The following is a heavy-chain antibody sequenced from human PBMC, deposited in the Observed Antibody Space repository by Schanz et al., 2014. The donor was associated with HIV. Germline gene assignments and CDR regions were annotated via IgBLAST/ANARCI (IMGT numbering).Heavy chain of an antibody. V-gene: IGHV1-8*01. CDR2: MNPNSGNT. CDR1: GYTFTSYD. D-gene: IGHD2-2*02. CDR3: ASDVSVDCTGINNCYTRKWFDP. J-gene: IGHJ5*02. Sequence: QVQLVQSGAEVKKPGASVKVSCKASGYTFTSYDINWVRQATGQGLEWMGWMNPNSGNTGYAQKFQGRVTMTRDTSISTSYMETRRLSSDDPAVYYCASDVSVDCTGINNCYTRKWFDPWGQGTLVTVSS.